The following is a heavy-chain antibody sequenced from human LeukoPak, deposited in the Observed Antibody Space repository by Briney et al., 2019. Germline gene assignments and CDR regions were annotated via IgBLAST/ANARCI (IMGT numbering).Heavy chain of an antibody. CDR3: ARDGSGWSVY. CDR2: IKQDGTEK. J-gene: IGHJ4*02. V-gene: IGHV3-7*01. D-gene: IGHD6-19*01. Sequence: GGSLRLSCAASGFTFIGYWMSWLRQAPGKGLEWVANIKQDGTEKYYVDAVKGRFIISRDNAKNSLYLQMNSLRAEDAAVYYCARDGSGWSVYWGQGTLVTVS. CDR1: GFTFIGYW.